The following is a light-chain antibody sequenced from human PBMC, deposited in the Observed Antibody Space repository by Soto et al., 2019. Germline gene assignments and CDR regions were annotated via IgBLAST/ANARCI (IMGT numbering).Light chain of an antibody. V-gene: IGKV1-39*01. CDR3: QQGYSTPPYYT. Sequence: DIQMTQSPSSLSASVGDRVTITCRASQSISSYLNWYQQKPGKAPKLLIYAASSLQSGVPSRFSGSGYGTDFTLTISSLQPEDFATYYCQQGYSTPPYYTFGQGTKLEIK. CDR1: QSISSY. CDR2: AAS. J-gene: IGKJ2*01.